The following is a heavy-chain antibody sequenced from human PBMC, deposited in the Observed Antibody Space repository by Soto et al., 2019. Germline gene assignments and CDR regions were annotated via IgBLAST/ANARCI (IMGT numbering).Heavy chain of an antibody. V-gene: IGHV4-39*01. D-gene: IGHD3-10*01. CDR1: GGSISSSSYY. Sequence: SETLSLTCTVSGGSISSSSYYWGWIRQPPGKGLEWIGSIYYSGSTYYNPSLKSRVTISVDTSKNQFSLKLSSVTAADTAVYYCARHRSYTMVRGVVGWFDPWGQVTLVTVS. J-gene: IGHJ5*02. CDR3: ARHRSYTMVRGVVGWFDP. CDR2: IYYSGST.